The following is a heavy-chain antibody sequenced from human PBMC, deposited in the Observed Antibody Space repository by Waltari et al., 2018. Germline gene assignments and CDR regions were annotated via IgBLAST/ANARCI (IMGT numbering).Heavy chain of an antibody. D-gene: IGHD5-18*01. CDR1: GFRFRATG. V-gene: IGHV3-74*01. CDR3: ARKGGRGYTYGPFYYDS. Sequence: EVQLVEAGGDIVQPGGSLRLSCAASGFRFRATGMHWARQVPGKGLVWVSRINSDGSSISYSDSVKGRFTISRDNSKNMLYLQLNSLRAEDTAVYYCARKGGRGYTYGPFYYDSWGQGTLVTVSS. J-gene: IGHJ4*02. CDR2: INSDGSSI.